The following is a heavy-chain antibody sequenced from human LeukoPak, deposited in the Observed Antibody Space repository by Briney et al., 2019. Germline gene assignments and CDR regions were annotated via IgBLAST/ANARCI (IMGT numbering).Heavy chain of an antibody. D-gene: IGHD3-22*01. CDR1: GYTFSSYG. CDR2: ISAYNGNT. J-gene: IGHJ3*02. Sequence: ASVKVSCKASGYTFSSYGISWVRQAPGQGLEWMGWISAYNGNTNYAQKLQGRVTMTTDTSTSTAYMELRSLRSDDTAVYYCARGSQRITMIVVVTAAHDAFDIWGQGTMVTVSS. V-gene: IGHV1-18*01. CDR3: ARGSQRITMIVVVTAAHDAFDI.